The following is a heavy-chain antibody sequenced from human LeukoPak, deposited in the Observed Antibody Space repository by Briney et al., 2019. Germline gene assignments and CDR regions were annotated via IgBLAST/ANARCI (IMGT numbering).Heavy chain of an antibody. V-gene: IGHV4-59*08. J-gene: IGHJ4*02. CDR3: ARGGTSFEY. CDR2: IYYSGST. Sequence: SETLSLTCTVSGGSITHYYWTWIRQPPGKGLEWIGYIYYSGSTNYNPSLKSRVTISVDTSKNQFSLKLSSVTAADTAVYYCARGGTSFEYWGQGTLVTVSS. CDR1: GGSITHYY. D-gene: IGHD1-7*01.